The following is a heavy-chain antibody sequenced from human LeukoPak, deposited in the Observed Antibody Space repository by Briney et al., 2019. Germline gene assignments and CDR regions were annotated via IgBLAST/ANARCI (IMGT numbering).Heavy chain of an antibody. J-gene: IGHJ4*02. V-gene: IGHV1-69*13. CDR1: GGTFSSYE. CDR3: ADLVYCSSSSCYEPFNQT. D-gene: IGHD2-2*01. Sequence: ASVKVSCKASGGTFSSYEISWVRQAPGQGLEWMGGIIPMFGTAKYAQKFQGRVTITADDSTSTAYMELSSLRSEDTAVYYCADLVYCSSSSCYEPFNQTWGQGTLVTVSP. CDR2: IIPMFGTA.